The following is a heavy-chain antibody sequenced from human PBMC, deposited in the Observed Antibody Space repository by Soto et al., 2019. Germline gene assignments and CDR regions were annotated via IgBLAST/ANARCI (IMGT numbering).Heavy chain of an antibody. Sequence: QVELQQSGPGVVRPSETLSLTCSVSGASISKTSSYWGWIRQPPGKGLEWIGSINYSGTAYYSPSLRSRVPLSVDTSANQFSLRLMSVTAADTAFYFCVRRVNIPSWYFDLWGREKPVIVSS. J-gene: IGHJ2*01. CDR2: INYSGTA. CDR3: VRRVNIPSWYFDL. V-gene: IGHV4-39*01. CDR1: GASISKTSSY. D-gene: IGHD2-21*01.